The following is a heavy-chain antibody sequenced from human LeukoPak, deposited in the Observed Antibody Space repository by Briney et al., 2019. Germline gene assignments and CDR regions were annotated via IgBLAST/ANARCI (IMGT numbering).Heavy chain of an antibody. Sequence: AGGSLRLSCAASGFTFSSYSMNWVRRAPGKGLEWVSSISSSSSYIYYADSVKGRFTISRDNAKNSLYLQMNSLRAEDTAVYYCARHGPGGMDVWGQGTTVTVSS. CDR1: GFTFSSYS. J-gene: IGHJ6*02. V-gene: IGHV3-21*01. CDR3: ARHGPGGMDV. D-gene: IGHD5-24*01. CDR2: ISSSSSYI.